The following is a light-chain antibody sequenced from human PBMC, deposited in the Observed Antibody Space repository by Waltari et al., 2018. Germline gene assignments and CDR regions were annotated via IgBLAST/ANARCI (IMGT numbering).Light chain of an antibody. CDR2: RAY. CDR3: QQHGTLPAT. J-gene: IGKJ1*01. Sequence: EIVLTQSPGTASLSPGERVTLSCRASQSVGSSSLAWYQQKPGQAPRLVIYRAYRRATGIPDRFSGSGYGTDFSLTISRLEPEDFAVYYCQQHGTLPATFGQGTKVEIK. CDR1: QSVGSSS. V-gene: IGKV3-20*01.